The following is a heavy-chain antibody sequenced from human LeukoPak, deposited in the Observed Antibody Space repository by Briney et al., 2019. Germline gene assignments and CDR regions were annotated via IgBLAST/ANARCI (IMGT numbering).Heavy chain of an antibody. CDR1: GYSFTSYW. Sequence: GESLQISCKASGYSFTSYWIGWVRQMPGKGLEWMGIIDPSDSDIRYTPSFQGQVTISADKSLSTAYLQWSSLKASDTAIYYCARQTAMGRSGDYWGQGTLVTVSS. CDR3: ARQTAMGRSGDY. CDR2: IDPSDSDI. V-gene: IGHV5-51*01. D-gene: IGHD7-27*01. J-gene: IGHJ4*02.